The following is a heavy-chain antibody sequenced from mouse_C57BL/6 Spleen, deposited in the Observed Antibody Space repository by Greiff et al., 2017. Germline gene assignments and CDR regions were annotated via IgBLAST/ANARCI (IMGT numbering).Heavy chain of an antibody. Sequence: QVQLQQSGAELVRPGTSVKVSCKASGYAFTNYLIEWVKQRPGQGLEWIGVINPGSGGTNYNEKFKGKATLTADKSSSTAYMQLSSLTSEDSAVYFCARSGVYYYGSSPWFAYWGQGTLVTVSA. V-gene: IGHV1-54*01. CDR3: ARSGVYYYGSSPWFAY. J-gene: IGHJ3*01. D-gene: IGHD1-1*01. CDR1: GYAFTNYL. CDR2: INPGSGGT.